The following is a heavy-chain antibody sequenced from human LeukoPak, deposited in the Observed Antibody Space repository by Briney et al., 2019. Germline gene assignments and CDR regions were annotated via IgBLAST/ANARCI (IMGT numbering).Heavy chain of an antibody. Sequence: GGALRLSCAASGFTFSNYWMSWVGQAPGKGLEGVANIKQDGSVKQYVDSIKGRFTIPRDNAKNTLYLQMDSLRVEDTAVYYCARFSRVEWSFWGQGTLVTVSS. CDR1: GFTFSNYW. D-gene: IGHD3-3*01. CDR2: IKQDGSVK. J-gene: IGHJ4*02. V-gene: IGHV3-7*01. CDR3: ARFSRVEWSF.